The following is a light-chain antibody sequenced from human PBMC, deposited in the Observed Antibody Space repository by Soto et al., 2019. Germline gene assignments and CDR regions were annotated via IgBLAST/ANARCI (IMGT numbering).Light chain of an antibody. CDR3: QQYNHWWT. CDR2: GAY. V-gene: IGKV3-15*01. J-gene: IGKJ1*01. CDR1: QSISTN. Sequence: EMVMTQFPVTLSVSPGDRVTLSCRASQSISTNLAWYQQKPGQAPRLLIYGAYTRATGIPGRFSASGSGTEFTLTISSLQSEDGAVYYCQQYNHWWTFGQGTRVEVK.